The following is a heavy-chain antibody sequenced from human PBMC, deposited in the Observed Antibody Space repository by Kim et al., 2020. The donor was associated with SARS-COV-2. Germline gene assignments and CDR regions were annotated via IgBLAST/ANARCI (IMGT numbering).Heavy chain of an antibody. D-gene: IGHD5-12*01. CDR2: IYYSGST. V-gene: IGHV4-61*01. Sequence: SETLSLTCTVSGGSVSSGSYYWSWIRQPPGKGLEWIGYIYYSGSTNYNPSLKSRGTISVDTSKNQFSLKLSSVTAADTAVYYSERDGVATTRYYYYYGMDVWGHGTTVTVS. CDR3: ERDGVATTRYYYYYGMDV. CDR1: GGSVSSGSYY. J-gene: IGHJ6*02.